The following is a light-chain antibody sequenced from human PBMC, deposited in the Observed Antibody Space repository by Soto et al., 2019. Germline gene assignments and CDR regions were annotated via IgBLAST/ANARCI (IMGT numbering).Light chain of an antibody. Sequence: QSALTQPRSVSGSPGQSVTISCTGTSSDVGGYNYVSWYQQHPGEAPKLMIYDVNKRPSGVPDRFSASKSGNTASLTISGLQAEDEADYYCCSYAGSYNGVFGGGTKLTVL. J-gene: IGLJ3*02. CDR1: SSDVGGYNY. CDR2: DVN. CDR3: CSYAGSYNGV. V-gene: IGLV2-11*01.